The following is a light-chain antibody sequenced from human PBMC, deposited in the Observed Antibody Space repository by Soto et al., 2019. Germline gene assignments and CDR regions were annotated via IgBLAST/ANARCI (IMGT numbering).Light chain of an antibody. CDR3: TSYVGNDIWV. V-gene: IGLV2-8*01. J-gene: IGLJ3*02. CDR2: EVT. Sequence: QSVLTQPPSASGSPGQSVTISCTGTSSDVGAYKYVSWYQQYPGKAPKLRIYEVTKRPSGVPDRFSGSKSGNTASLTVSGLQAEDEADYYCTSYVGNDIWVFGGGTKLTVL. CDR1: SSDVGAYKY.